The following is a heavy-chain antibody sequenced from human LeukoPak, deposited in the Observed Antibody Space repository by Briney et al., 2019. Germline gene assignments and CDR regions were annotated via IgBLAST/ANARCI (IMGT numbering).Heavy chain of an antibody. CDR1: GFTFSSYA. CDR2: IGSGDTGET. J-gene: IGHJ6*02. CDR3: AKNFESGRGVPYGMDV. Sequence: GGSLRLSCAASGFTFSSYAMRWVRQAPGKGLEWVAAIGSGDTGETIYAESVKGRFTISRDDSMNTLYLQMSALRGEDTALYYCAKNFESGRGVPYGMDVWGQGTTVTVSS. V-gene: IGHV3-23*01. D-gene: IGHD3-10*01.